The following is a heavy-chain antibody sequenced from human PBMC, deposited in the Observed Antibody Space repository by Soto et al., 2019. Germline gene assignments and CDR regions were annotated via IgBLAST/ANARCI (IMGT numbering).Heavy chain of an antibody. CDR2: IDPSDSYT. D-gene: IGHD6-13*01. Sequence: PGESLKVSCKGSGYSFTSYWISWVRQMPGKGLEWMGRIDPSDSYTNYSPSFQGHVTISADKSISTAYLQWSSLKASDTAMYYCAIGYSSSWHYYGMDIWGQGTMVTVSS. V-gene: IGHV5-10-1*01. J-gene: IGHJ6*02. CDR3: AIGYSSSWHYYGMDI. CDR1: GYSFTSYW.